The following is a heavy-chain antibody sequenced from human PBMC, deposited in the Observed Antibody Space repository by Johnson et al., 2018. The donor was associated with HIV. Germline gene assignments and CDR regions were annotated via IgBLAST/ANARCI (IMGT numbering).Heavy chain of an antibody. CDR1: GFSVSRHY. V-gene: IGHV3-23*04. CDR2: ISGSGGST. J-gene: IGHJ3*02. CDR3: VRPHAFDI. Sequence: EVQLVESGGGLVQPGGSLRLSCAASGFSVSRHYMSWVRQAPGKGLEWVSAISGSGGSTYYADSVKGRFTISRDNARNSLYLQMNSLRAEDTAVYYCVRPHAFDIWGQGTMVTVSS.